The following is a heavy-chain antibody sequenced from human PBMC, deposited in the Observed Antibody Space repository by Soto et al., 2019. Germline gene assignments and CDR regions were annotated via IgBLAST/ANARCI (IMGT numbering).Heavy chain of an antibody. CDR3: ARDRSALAPYYYAMDV. J-gene: IGHJ6*02. V-gene: IGHV4-59*01. CDR2: IYYSGST. Sequence: PSETLSLTCTVSGGSISSYYWSWIRQPPGKGLEWIEYIYYSGSTNYNPSLKSRVPISVDTSKSQISLRLSSVTAADTAVYYCARDRSALAPYYYAMDVWGQGTTVTVSS. CDR1: GGSISSYY. D-gene: IGHD5-18*01.